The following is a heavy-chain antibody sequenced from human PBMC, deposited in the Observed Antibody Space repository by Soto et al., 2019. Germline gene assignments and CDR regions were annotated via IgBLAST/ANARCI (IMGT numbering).Heavy chain of an antibody. D-gene: IGHD6-6*01. Sequence: QVQLVESGGGLVKPGGSLRLSCAASGFTFSDYYMSWIRQAPGKGLEWVSYISSSGSTIYYADSVKGRFTISRDNAKNSLYLQMNSLRAEDTAVYYCAREVYSSSLPHYYYYYGMDVWGQGTTVTVSS. J-gene: IGHJ6*02. CDR3: AREVYSSSLPHYYYYYGMDV. CDR1: GFTFSDYY. CDR2: ISSSGSTI. V-gene: IGHV3-11*01.